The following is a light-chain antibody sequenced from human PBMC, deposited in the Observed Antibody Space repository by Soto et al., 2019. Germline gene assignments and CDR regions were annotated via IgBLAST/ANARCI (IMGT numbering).Light chain of an antibody. CDR3: AAWDDRLNGTV. V-gene: IGLV1-44*01. J-gene: IGLJ2*01. Sequence: QSVLTQPPSASGTPGQRVTISCSGSSSNIGSNTANWYQQLPGTAPKLLIYSNNHLLSGVPDRFSGCKSVTSGYLGISWLKSDDETDYYWAAWDDRLNGTVFGGGTKLTVL. CDR1: SSNIGSNT. CDR2: SNN.